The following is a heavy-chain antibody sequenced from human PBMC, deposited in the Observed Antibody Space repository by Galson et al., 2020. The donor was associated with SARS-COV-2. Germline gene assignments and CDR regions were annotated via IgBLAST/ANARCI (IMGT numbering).Heavy chain of an antibody. CDR2: IYYSGST. J-gene: IGHJ5*02. CDR3: ARHFLGYCSSTSCYNDWFDP. Sequence: EPSETLSLTCTVSGGSISSSRYYWGWIRQTPGQGLEWIGSIYYSGSTYYNPSLKSRVTISVDTSKNQFSLKLSSVTAADTAVYYCARHFLGYCSSTSCYNDWFDPWGQGTLVTVSS. CDR1: GGSISSSRYY. D-gene: IGHD2-2*02. V-gene: IGHV4-39*01.